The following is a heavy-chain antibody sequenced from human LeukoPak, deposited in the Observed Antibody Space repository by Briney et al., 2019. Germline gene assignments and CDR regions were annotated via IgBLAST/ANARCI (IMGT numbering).Heavy chain of an antibody. D-gene: IGHD3-16*02. V-gene: IGHV3-74*01. CDR1: GFTFSSYW. CDR3: ARSTYYDYVWGSYRPTFPDY. J-gene: IGHJ4*02. Sequence: GSQRLSCVASGFTFSSYWMHWVRQAPGKGLVWVSRINSDGSSTSYADSVKGRFTISRDNAKNTLYLQMNSLRAEDTAVYYCARSTYYDYVWGSYRPTFPDYWGQGTLVTVSS. CDR2: INSDGSST.